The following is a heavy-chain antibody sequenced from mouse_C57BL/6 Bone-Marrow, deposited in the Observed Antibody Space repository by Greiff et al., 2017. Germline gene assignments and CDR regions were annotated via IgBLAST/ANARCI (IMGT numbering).Heavy chain of an antibody. J-gene: IGHJ3*01. D-gene: IGHD1-1*01. CDR1: GFNIKDDY. CDR2: IDPENGDT. V-gene: IGHV14-4*01. CDR3: TRGSSRFAY. Sequence: VQLKQSGAELVRPGASVKLSCTASGFNIKDDYMHWVKQRPEQGLEWIGWIDPENGDTEYASKFQGKATITADTSSNTAYLQLSSLTSEDTAVYYCTRGSSRFAYWGQGTLVTVSA.